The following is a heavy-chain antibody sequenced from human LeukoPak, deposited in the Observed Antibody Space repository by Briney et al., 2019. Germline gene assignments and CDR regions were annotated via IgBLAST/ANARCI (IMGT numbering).Heavy chain of an antibody. CDR2: IYSGGST. Sequence: GGSLRLSCAASGFTFSSNYMSWVRQAPGKGLEWVSVIYSGGSTYYADSVKGRFTTSRDNSKNTLYLQMNSLRAEDTAVYYCARAPDRYYYYYMDVWGKGTTVTVSS. V-gene: IGHV3-53*01. CDR3: ARAPDRYYYYYMDV. J-gene: IGHJ6*03. CDR1: GFTFSSNY.